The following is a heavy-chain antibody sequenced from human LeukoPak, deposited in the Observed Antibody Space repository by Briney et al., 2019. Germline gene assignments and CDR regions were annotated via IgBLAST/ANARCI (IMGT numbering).Heavy chain of an antibody. Sequence: SETLSLTCTVSGGSISSSSYYWGWIRQPPGKGLEWIGSIYYSGSTYYNPSLKSRVTISVDTSKNQSSLKLSSVTAADTAVYYCARRGVDSDAFDIWGQGTMVTVSS. CDR3: ARRGVDSDAFDI. D-gene: IGHD3-10*01. CDR2: IYYSGST. V-gene: IGHV4-39*01. J-gene: IGHJ3*02. CDR1: GGSISSSSYY.